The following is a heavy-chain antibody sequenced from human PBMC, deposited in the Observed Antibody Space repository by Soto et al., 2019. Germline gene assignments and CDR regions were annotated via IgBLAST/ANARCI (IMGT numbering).Heavy chain of an antibody. J-gene: IGHJ3*02. CDR2: IIPIFGTA. CDR3: AREGGFDRRDAFGI. D-gene: IGHD5-12*01. Sequence: QVQLVQSGAEVKKPGSSVKVSCKASGGTFSSYAISWVRQAPGQGLEWMGGIIPIFGTANYAQKFQGRVTITADESTSTAYMGLGRLRSEDTAGYYRAREGGFDRRDAFGIWGQGTMVTVSS. V-gene: IGHV1-69*01. CDR1: GGTFSSYA.